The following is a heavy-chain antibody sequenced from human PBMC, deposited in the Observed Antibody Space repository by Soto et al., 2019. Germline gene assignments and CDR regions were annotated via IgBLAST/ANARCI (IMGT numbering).Heavy chain of an antibody. CDR3: AGSISGDPWFDP. V-gene: IGHV4-59*03. J-gene: IGHJ5*02. Sequence: XGTLSLTCTVSGGSMTSFYWSWIRQPPGKGLEWIGYVFHSGTTNYNPSLKSRVIISVYTSKNQFSLRLNSVTAADTAVYYCAGSISGDPWFDPWGQGTLVTVSS. CDR1: GGSMTSFY. D-gene: IGHD2-21*01. CDR2: VFHSGTT.